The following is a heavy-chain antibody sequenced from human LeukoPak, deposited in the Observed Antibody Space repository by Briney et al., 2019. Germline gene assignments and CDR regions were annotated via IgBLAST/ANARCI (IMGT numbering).Heavy chain of an antibody. CDR3: ARDNGGMATNRFDY. D-gene: IGHD5-24*01. V-gene: IGHV1-3*01. CDR2: INAGNGNT. CDR1: GYTFTSYA. Sequence: ASVKVSCKASGYTFTSYAMHWVRQAPGQRLEWMGWINAGNGNTKYSQKFQGRVTITRDTSASTAYMELSSLRSEDMAVYYCARDNGGMATNRFDYWGQGTLVTVSS. J-gene: IGHJ4*02.